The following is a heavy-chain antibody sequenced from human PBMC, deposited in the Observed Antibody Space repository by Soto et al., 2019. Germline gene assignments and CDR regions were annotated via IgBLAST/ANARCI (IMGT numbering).Heavy chain of an antibody. J-gene: IGHJ4*02. CDR3: ARHNWNYAFDY. CDR1: GVSISSGGYS. Sequence: PSETLSLTCAVSGVSISSGGYSWSWIRQPPGKGLDWIGYIYHSGSTYYNPSLKSRVTISVDKSRNHFSLNLGSVTAADTAVYYCARHNWNYAFDYWGQGTLVTVSS. CDR2: IYHSGST. D-gene: IGHD1-7*01. V-gene: IGHV4-30-2*01.